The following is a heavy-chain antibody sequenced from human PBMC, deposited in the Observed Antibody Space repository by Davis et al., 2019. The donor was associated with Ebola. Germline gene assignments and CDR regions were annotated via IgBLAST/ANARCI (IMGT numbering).Heavy chain of an antibody. CDR2: ISYDGSYK. D-gene: IGHD4-23*01. Sequence: PGGSLRLSCAASGFTFSNYGMHWVRQAPGKGLEWVAFISYDGSYKSYADSVKGRFTISRDNSKNTLYLQMNSLRAEDTAVYYCARTSTVVTLYYYYGMDVWGQGTTVTVSS. CDR3: ARTSTVVTLYYYYGMDV. CDR1: GFTFSNYG. V-gene: IGHV3-30*03. J-gene: IGHJ6*02.